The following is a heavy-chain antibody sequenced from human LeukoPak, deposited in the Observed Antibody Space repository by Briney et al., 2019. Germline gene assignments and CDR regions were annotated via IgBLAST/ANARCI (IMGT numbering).Heavy chain of an antibody. CDR1: GGSFSGYY. CDR2: INHSGST. J-gene: IGHJ6*03. D-gene: IGHD1-26*01. CDR3: ARGRNLYGGSYYSYYYYYMDV. Sequence: SETLSLTCAVYGGSFSGYYWNWIRQPPGKGLEWIGEINHSGSTNYNPSLKSRVTISVDTSKNQFSLKLGSVIAADTAVYYCARGRNLYGGSYYSYYYYYMDVWGKGTTVTVSS. V-gene: IGHV4-34*01.